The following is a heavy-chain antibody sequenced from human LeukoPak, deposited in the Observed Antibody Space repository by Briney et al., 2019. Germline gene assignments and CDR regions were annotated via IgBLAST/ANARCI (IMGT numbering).Heavy chain of an antibody. CDR1: GFTFSSSA. V-gene: IGHV3-23*01. CDR3: AKAGMVRGVDWYYFYMDV. J-gene: IGHJ6*03. CDR2: ISGSGSGGST. Sequence: GGSLRLSCAASGFTFSSSAMSWVRQAPGKGLEWVSSISGSGSGGSTYYADSVKGRFSISRDNSKNTLYLQMNSLIAEDTAVYYCAKAGMVRGVDWYYFYMDVWGKGTTVTVSS. D-gene: IGHD3-10*01.